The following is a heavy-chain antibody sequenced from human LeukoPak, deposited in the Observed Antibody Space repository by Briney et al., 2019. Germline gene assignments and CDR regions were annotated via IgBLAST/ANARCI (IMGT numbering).Heavy chain of an antibody. CDR1: GFTFSSYA. CDR2: ISYDGSNK. J-gene: IGHJ5*02. Sequence: RTGRSLRLSCAASGFTFSSYAMHWVRQAPGKGLEWVAIISYDGSNKYYADSVKGQFTISRDNSKNTLYLQMNNLRAEDTAVYYCARDLFLDGCTSTSCYSHWFDPWGQGTLVTVSS. V-gene: IGHV3-30-3*01. CDR3: ARDLFLDGCTSTSCYSHWFDP. D-gene: IGHD2-2*01.